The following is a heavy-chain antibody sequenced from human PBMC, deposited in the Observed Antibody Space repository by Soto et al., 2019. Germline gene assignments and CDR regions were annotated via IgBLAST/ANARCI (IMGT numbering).Heavy chain of an antibody. CDR2: IIPIFGTA. V-gene: IGHV1-69*13. CDR3: AREYYYDSSGYYGRQAQDAFDI. D-gene: IGHD3-22*01. CDR1: GGTFSSYA. J-gene: IGHJ3*02. Sequence: SVKVSCKASGGTFSSYAISWVRQAPGQGLEWMGGIIPIFGTANYAQKFQGRVTITADESTSTAYMELSSLRSEDTAVYYCAREYYYDSSGYYGRQAQDAFDIWGQGTMVTVSS.